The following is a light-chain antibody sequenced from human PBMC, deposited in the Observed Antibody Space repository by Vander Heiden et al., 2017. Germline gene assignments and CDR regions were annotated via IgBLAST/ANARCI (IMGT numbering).Light chain of an antibody. CDR2: RDT. CDR1: NLEDRY. V-gene: IGLV3-1*01. J-gene: IGLJ2*01. CDR3: QAWDSKTVI. Sequence: SYEVTQPPSVSVSPGQTATITCSGDNLEDRYTYWYQQKPGQSPVAVIFRDTKRPSGIPERFSASSSGNTATLTISGTQTIDEADYYCQAWDSKTVIFGGGTKLTVL.